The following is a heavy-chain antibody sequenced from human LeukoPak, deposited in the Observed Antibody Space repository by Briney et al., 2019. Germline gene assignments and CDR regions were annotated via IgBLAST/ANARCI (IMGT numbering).Heavy chain of an antibody. CDR3: AKAANYDILTGYYLDY. Sequence: GGSLRLSCAASGFTFSSYGMSWVRQAPGKGLEWVSAISDSGGSTYYADSVKGRFTISRDNSKNTLYLQMNNLRAEDTAIYYCAKAANYDILTGYYLDYWGQGTLVTVSS. D-gene: IGHD3-9*01. V-gene: IGHV3-23*01. J-gene: IGHJ4*02. CDR1: GFTFSSYG. CDR2: ISDSGGST.